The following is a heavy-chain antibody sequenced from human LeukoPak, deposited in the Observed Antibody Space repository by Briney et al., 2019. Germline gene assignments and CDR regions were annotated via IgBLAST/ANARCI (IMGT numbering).Heavy chain of an antibody. CDR2: ISSSGSTI. V-gene: IGHV3-48*03. CDR1: GFTFGSYE. Sequence: GGSLRLSCAASGFTFGSYEMNWVRQAPGKGLEWVSYISSSGSTIYYADSVKGRFTISRDNAKNSLYLQMNSLRAEDTAVYYCARAVVLLWFGELLPQQEDAFDIWGQGTMVTASS. D-gene: IGHD3-10*01. CDR3: ARAVVLLWFGELLPQQEDAFDI. J-gene: IGHJ3*02.